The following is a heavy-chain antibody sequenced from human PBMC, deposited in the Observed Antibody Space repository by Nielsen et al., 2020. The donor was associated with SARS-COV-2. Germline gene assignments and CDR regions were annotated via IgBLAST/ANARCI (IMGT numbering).Heavy chain of an antibody. V-gene: IGHV4-31*03. CDR1: GGSISSGGYY. CDR3: ARDHSSGWPGWFDP. J-gene: IGHJ5*02. D-gene: IGHD6-19*01. Sequence: SETLSLTCTVSGGSISSGGYYWSWIRQHPGKGLEWIGYIYYSASTYYNPSLKSRVTISVDTSKNQFSLKLSSVTAADTAVYYCARDHSSGWPGWFDPWCQGTLVTVSS. CDR2: IYYSAST.